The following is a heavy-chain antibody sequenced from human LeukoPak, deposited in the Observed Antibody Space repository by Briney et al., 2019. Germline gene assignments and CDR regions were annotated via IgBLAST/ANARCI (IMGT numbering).Heavy chain of an antibody. CDR1: GFTFSTYA. Sequence: GGSLRLSCAASGFTFSTYAMSWVRQAPGKGLEWVSGITNTGGVTLYADSVKGRLTVSRDNSKNTLYLQMNSLRAEDTAVYYCAKSGGSYPYYFDYWGQGTLVTVSS. V-gene: IGHV3-23*05. CDR3: AKSGGSYPYYFDY. CDR2: ITNTGGVT. J-gene: IGHJ4*02. D-gene: IGHD1-26*01.